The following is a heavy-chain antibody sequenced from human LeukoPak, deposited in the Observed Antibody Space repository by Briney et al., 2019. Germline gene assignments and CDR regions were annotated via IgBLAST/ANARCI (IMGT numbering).Heavy chain of an antibody. D-gene: IGHD3-10*01. CDR1: GFTFSTYE. CDR2: ISGSGTTI. J-gene: IGHJ5*02. V-gene: IGHV3-48*03. Sequence: GGSLRLSCAASGFTFSTYEMNWVRQAPGQGLEWVSYISGSGTTIFYADSVKGRFTISRDNAKNSLYLQMNSLRAEDTAVYYCTRGHSVPGDGFDPWGQGTLVTVSS. CDR3: TRGHSVPGDGFDP.